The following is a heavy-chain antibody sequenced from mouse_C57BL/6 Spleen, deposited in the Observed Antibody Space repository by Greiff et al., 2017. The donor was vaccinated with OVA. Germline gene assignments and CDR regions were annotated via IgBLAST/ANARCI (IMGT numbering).Heavy chain of an antibody. CDR1: GYSFTGYY. CDR3: AREEGITTVVAKDYFDY. CDR2: INPSTGGT. Sequence: DVQLQESGPELVKPGASVKISCKASGYSFTGYYMNWVKQSPEKSLEWIGEINPSTGGTTYNQKFKAKATLTVDKSSSTAYMQLKSLTSEDSAGYYCAREEGITTVVAKDYFDYWGQGTTLTVSS. D-gene: IGHD1-1*01. V-gene: IGHV1-42*01. J-gene: IGHJ2*01.